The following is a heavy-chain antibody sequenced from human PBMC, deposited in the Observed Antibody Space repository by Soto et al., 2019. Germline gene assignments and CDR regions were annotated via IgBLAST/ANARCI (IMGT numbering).Heavy chain of an antibody. V-gene: IGHV3-30-3*01. D-gene: IGHD1-1*01. CDR2: ISYEGSNK. Sequence: QVQLEESGGGVVQPGRSLRLSCAAFGFTFDDYSMHWVRQAPGKGLEWVALISYEGSNKYYADAVKGRFTISRDNAKNTLFLEVNSLRTEDTAVYYCARPNIQSAWNDGFDLWGQGTMVTVSS. J-gene: IGHJ3*01. CDR1: GFTFDDYS. CDR3: ARPNIQSAWNDGFDL.